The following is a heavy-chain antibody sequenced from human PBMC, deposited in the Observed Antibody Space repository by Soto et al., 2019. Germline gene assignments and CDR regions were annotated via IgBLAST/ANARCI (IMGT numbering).Heavy chain of an antibody. Sequence: EVQLVESGGTLVQPGGSLRLSCAASGFDASVNYMTWVRQAPGKGLEWVSLINAGGSTLYADSVQGRFIISRDNSNNTLYLQMNSQRVEDTAMYYCVRENYYYGMDVWGQGTAVTVSS. CDR3: VRENYYYGMDV. CDR2: INAGGST. V-gene: IGHV3-66*01. J-gene: IGHJ6*02. CDR1: GFDASVNY.